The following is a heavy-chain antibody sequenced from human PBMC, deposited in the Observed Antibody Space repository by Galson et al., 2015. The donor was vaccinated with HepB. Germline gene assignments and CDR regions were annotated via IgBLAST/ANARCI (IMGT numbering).Heavy chain of an antibody. CDR2: ISYDGTKK. D-gene: IGHD3-3*01. J-gene: IGHJ3*02. CDR3: ARSRFLEWYHRGALDI. V-gene: IGHV3-30-3*01. Sequence: SLRLSCAASGFNFNIYSFHWVRQPPGRGLEWVGIISYDGTKKYCTDSVEGRFTISRDSSKNTLYLHMNSLRAEDTAIYYCARSRFLEWYHRGALDIWGQGTMVTVSS. CDR1: GFNFNIYS.